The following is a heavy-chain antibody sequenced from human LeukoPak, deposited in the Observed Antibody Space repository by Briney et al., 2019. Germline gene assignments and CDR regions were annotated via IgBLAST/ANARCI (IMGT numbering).Heavy chain of an antibody. CDR3: ARGQTYYDFWSGPYAFDI. CDR1: GGSFSGYY. Sequence: SETLSLTCAVYGGSFSGYYRSWIRQPPGKGLEWIGEINHSGSTNYNPSLKSRVTISVDTSKNQFSLKLSSVTAADTAVYYCARGQTYYDFWSGPYAFDIWGQGTVVTVSS. J-gene: IGHJ3*02. V-gene: IGHV4-34*01. D-gene: IGHD3-3*01. CDR2: INHSGST.